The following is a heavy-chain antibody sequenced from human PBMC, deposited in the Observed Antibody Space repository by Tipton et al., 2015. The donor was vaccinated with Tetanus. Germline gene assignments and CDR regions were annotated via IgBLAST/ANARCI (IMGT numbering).Heavy chain of an antibody. CDR2: IYNTGNA. D-gene: IGHD2-8*01. V-gene: IGHV4-39*01. CDR3: ARLSSSANDAHGFDI. CDR1: GGSISYTNYY. J-gene: IGHJ3*02. Sequence: LVKPTEILSLTCSVSGGSISYTNYYWGWIRQAPGKGPEWIGSIYNTGNAYSNPALTSRVTMSVDASMIQFSLRLRSVTAADTAMYYCARLSSSANDAHGFDIWGQGTMVTVSS.